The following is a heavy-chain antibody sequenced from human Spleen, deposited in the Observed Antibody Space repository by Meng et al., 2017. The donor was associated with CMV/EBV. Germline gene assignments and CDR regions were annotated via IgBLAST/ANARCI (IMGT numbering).Heavy chain of an antibody. CDR1: GGSISSTYYY. D-gene: IGHD6-6*01. J-gene: IGHJ4*02. CDR2: FYYSGTT. V-gene: IGHV4-39*01. Sequence: SETLSLTCSVSGGSISSTYYYWGWIRQPPGKGLEWIGSFYYSGTTYYNPFLKSRVTISVDTSKNQFSLRLSSVTAADTAVYYCAKHVNLVRVQLADFDYWGQGTLVTVS. CDR3: AKHVNLVRVQLADFDY.